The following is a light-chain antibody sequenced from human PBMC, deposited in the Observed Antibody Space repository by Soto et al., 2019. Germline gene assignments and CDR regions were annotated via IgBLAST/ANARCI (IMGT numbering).Light chain of an antibody. J-gene: IGKJ2*01. CDR3: QQYNSYSPYT. V-gene: IGKV1-5*01. Sequence: DIQMTQSPSTLSASVGDRVTITCRASQSISSWLAWYQQKPGKAPKLLIYDASSLESGVPSRFSGGGSGTEFTLTISSLQPDDFATYYCQQYNSYSPYTFGRGTKLEIK. CDR1: QSISSW. CDR2: DAS.